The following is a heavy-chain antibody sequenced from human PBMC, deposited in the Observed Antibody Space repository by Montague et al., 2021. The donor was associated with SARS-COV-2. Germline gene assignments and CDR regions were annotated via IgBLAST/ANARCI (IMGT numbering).Heavy chain of an antibody. CDR3: ARDRDWDDWCGMDV. CDR1: VFIFSTYD. V-gene: IGHV3-48*03. D-gene: IGHD2-21*01. Sequence: SRRLSCAASVFIFSTYDMNWVRHAPRQALNWISYISTTVTSSTKHSTSSVKGRFTISRDNAKNSLYLQMNSLRVEDTAIYYCARDRDWDDWCGMDVWGQGTTVTVS. CDR2: ISTTVTSSTK. J-gene: IGHJ6*02.